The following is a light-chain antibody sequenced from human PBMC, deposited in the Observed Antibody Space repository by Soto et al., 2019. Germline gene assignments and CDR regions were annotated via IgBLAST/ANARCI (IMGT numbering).Light chain of an antibody. V-gene: IGKV3-15*01. CDR2: AAS. J-gene: IGKJ1*01. CDR3: QQDNNWPRT. Sequence: MTHSPATLSLSPGERATRSCRASQSVSSNLAWYQQKPGQAPRLLIYAASNRATGVPARFSGSWSGTEFTLTISSLQSEDFAVYYCQQDNNWPRTFGQGTKV. CDR1: QSVSSN.